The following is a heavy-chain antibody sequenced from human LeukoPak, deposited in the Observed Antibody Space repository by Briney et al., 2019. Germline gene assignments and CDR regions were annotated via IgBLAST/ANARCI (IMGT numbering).Heavy chain of an antibody. CDR1: GGTFSSYA. D-gene: IGHD3-22*01. Sequence: PVASVKVSCKASGGTFSSYAISWVRQAPGQGLEWMGGIIPIFGTANYAQKFQGRVTITTDESTSTAYMELSSLRSEDTAVYYCASSRYYYDSSGCYTSRYYYMDVWGKGTTVTVSS. V-gene: IGHV1-69*05. CDR2: IIPIFGTA. CDR3: ASSRYYYDSSGCYTSRYYYMDV. J-gene: IGHJ6*03.